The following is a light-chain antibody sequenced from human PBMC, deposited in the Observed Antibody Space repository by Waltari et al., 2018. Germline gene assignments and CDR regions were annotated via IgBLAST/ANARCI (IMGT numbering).Light chain of an antibody. CDR1: SNDVGGYNS. Sequence: QSALTQPASVSGSPGQSVTIFGAGTSNDVGGYNSFSWYQEHPGQAPRVIIYDVSDRPSGVSDRFSGSKSGNTASLTISGLQAEDEADYYCSSQSSNDVVLFGGGTKLTVL. CDR3: SSQSSNDVVL. V-gene: IGLV2-14*01. J-gene: IGLJ2*01. CDR2: DVS.